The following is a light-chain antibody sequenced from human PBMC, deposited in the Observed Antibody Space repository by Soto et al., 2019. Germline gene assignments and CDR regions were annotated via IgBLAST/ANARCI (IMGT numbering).Light chain of an antibody. V-gene: IGKV1-5*03. J-gene: IGKJ1*01. CDR2: RSS. CDR1: QDLDNW. Sequence: ILMSQSPSSLSASVRDRVTITCRASQDLDNWLAWYQQKPGKAPHLLIYRSSTLKTEVPSRFSGFGSGTDYTLTINGLQPDDFATYYCHQYSSYWTFGQGTTVDI. CDR3: HQYSSYWT.